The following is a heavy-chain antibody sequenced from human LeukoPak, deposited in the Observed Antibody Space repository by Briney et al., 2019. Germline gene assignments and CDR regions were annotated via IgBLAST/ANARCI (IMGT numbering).Heavy chain of an antibody. Sequence: GGSLRLSCAASGFTFSAYSMNWVRQAPGKGLEWISYISSATTTIHYADSVKGRFTISRDNAKNTLYLQMNSLRDEDTAVYYCANQEYYYGSASYYDPLPFDYWGQGTQVTVSS. CDR3: ANQEYYYGSASYYDPLPFDY. CDR1: GFTFSAYS. CDR2: ISSATTTI. V-gene: IGHV3-48*02. D-gene: IGHD3-10*01. J-gene: IGHJ4*02.